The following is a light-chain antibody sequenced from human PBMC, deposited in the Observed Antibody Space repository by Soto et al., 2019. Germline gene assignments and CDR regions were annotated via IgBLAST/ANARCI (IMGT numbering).Light chain of an antibody. Sequence: IVLTQSPGTLSLSPGERATLSCRASQSVSSTYLAWYQQKPGQAPRLLISGASSRATDFPDRFSGSGSGTDFTLTIGRLEPEDFGVYYWHLYGTSHTFGGGTKVEIK. CDR1: QSVSSTY. V-gene: IGKV3-20*01. J-gene: IGKJ4*01. CDR3: HLYGTSHT. CDR2: GAS.